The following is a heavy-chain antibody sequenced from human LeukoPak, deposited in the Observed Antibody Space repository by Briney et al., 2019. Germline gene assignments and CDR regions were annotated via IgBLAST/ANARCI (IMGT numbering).Heavy chain of an antibody. J-gene: IGHJ4*02. D-gene: IGHD3-22*01. CDR3: ARESGSRTYYYDSSGYNY. V-gene: IGHV1-46*01. CDR2: INPSGGST. Sequence: ASVKVSCKASGCTFTSYYMHWVRQAPGQGLEWMGIINPSGGSTSYAQKFQGRVTMTRDMSTSTVYMELSSLRSEDTAVYYCARESGSRTYYYDSSGYNYWGQGTLVTVSS. CDR1: GCTFTSYY.